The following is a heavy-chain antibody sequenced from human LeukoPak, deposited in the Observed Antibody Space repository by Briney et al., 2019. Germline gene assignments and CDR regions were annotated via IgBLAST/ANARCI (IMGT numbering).Heavy chain of an antibody. V-gene: IGHV1-8*01. CDR3: ARGTIGYDSFGD. CDR1: GYTFTSYD. J-gene: IGHJ4*02. Sequence: ASVKVSCKASGYTFTSYDFNWLRQATGQGPEWMGWMNPNSGATGYAQKFQGRVTMTRSASINTAYMELSSLRSEDTAVYYCARGTIGYDSFGDWGQGTLVTVSS. D-gene: IGHD3-22*01. CDR2: MNPNSGAT.